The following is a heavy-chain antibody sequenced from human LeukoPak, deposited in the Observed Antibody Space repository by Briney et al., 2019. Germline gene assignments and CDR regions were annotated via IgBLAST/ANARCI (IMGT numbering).Heavy chain of an antibody. V-gene: IGHV4-59*12. CDR3: ARKKAVRGVIYFDY. CDR2: IYYSGST. J-gene: IGHJ4*02. D-gene: IGHD3-10*01. Sequence: SETLSLTCTVSGGSISSYYWSWIRQPPGKGLEWIGYIYYSGSTNYNPSLKSRVTISVDKSKNQFSLKLSSVTAADTAVYYCARKKAVRGVIYFDYWGQGTLVTVSS. CDR1: GGSISSYY.